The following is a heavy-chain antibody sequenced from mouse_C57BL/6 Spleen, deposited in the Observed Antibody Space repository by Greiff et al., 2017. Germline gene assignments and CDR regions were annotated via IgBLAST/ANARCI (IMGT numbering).Heavy chain of an antibody. CDR2: ISDGGSYT. CDR1: GFTFSSYA. V-gene: IGHV5-4*01. J-gene: IGHJ1*03. Sequence: EVKLVESGGGLVKPGGSLKLSCAASGFTFSSYAMSWVRQTPEKRLEWVATISDGGSYTYYPDNVKGRFTISRDNAKNNLYLQMSHLKSEDTAMYYCVRDGVYYSNYGGYFDVWGTGTTVTVSS. D-gene: IGHD2-5*01. CDR3: VRDGVYYSNYGGYFDV.